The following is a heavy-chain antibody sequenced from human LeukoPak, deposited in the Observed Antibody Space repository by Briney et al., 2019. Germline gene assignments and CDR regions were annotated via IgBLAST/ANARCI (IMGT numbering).Heavy chain of an antibody. CDR1: GFTFSSYS. J-gene: IGHJ5*02. V-gene: IGHV3-21*01. CDR2: ISSSSSYI. CDR3: AFNPQTYYYGSGSPHWFDP. D-gene: IGHD3-10*01. Sequence: PGGSLRLSCAASGFTFSSYSMNWVRQAPGKGLEWVSSISSSSSYIYYADSAKGRFTISRDNAKNSLYLQMNSLRAEDTAVYYCAFNPQTYYYGSGSPHWFDPWGQGTLVTVSS.